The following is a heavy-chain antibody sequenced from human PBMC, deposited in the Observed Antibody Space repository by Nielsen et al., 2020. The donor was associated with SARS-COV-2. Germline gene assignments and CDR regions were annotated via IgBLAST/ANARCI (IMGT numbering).Heavy chain of an antibody. CDR2: ISSST. CDR1: GFTFRTYA. V-gene: IGHV3-23*01. Sequence: GESLKISCAASGFTFRTYAMHWVRQAPGKGLEWVSAISSSTYYADSVKGRFTVSRDNSKNTLYLQMNSLRAEGTAVYYCAKRSGYTSGWYGDYWGQGTLVTVSS. D-gene: IGHD6-19*01. J-gene: IGHJ4*02. CDR3: AKRSGYTSGWYGDY.